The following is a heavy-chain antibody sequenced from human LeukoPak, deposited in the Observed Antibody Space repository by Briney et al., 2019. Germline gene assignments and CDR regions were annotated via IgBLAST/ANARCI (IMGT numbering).Heavy chain of an antibody. J-gene: IGHJ4*02. Sequence: SVKGRFTISRDNSENSLYLQMNSLRPEDTAVYYCATDPPQGDYWGQGTQVTVSS. V-gene: IGHV3-66*01. CDR3: ATDPPQGDY.